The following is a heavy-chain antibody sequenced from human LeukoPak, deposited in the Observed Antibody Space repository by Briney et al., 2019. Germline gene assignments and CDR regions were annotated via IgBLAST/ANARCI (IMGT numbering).Heavy chain of an antibody. J-gene: IGHJ4*02. V-gene: IGHV3-33*06. CDR2: IWYDGSNK. CDR3: AKDALVGATTSFFDY. D-gene: IGHD1-26*01. CDR1: GFTFSSYG. Sequence: PGGSLRLSCAASGFTFSSYGMHWVRQAPGKGLEWVAVIWYDGSNKYYADSVKGRFTISRDNSKNTLYLQMNSLRAEDTAVYYCAKDALVGATTSFFDYWGQGTLVTVSS.